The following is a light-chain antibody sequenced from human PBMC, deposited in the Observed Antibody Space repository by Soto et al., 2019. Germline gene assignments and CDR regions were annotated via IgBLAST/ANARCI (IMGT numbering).Light chain of an antibody. J-gene: IGLJ2*01. Sequence: QSALTQPASVSGSPGQSITISCTRTSSDVGGYNYVSWYQQHPGKAPKLMIHDVSNRPSGVSNRFSGSKSGNTASLTISGLQAEDEADYYCSSYTSSSTRVVFGGGTKLTVL. V-gene: IGLV2-14*01. CDR3: SSYTSSSTRVV. CDR1: SSDVGGYNY. CDR2: DVS.